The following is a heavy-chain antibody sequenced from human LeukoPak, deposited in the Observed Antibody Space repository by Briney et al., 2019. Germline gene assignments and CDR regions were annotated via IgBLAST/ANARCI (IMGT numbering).Heavy chain of an antibody. J-gene: IGHJ3*02. CDR3: ARELSNDILTGYSDAFDI. CDR2: IKQDGSEK. D-gene: IGHD3-9*01. CDR1: GFTFSSYW. V-gene: IGHV3-7*03. Sequence: GGSLRLSCAASGFTFSSYWMSWVRQAPGKGLEWVANIKQDGSEKYYVDSVKGRFTISRDNAKSSLYLQMNSLRAEDTAVYYCARELSNDILTGYSDAFDIWGQGTMVTVSS.